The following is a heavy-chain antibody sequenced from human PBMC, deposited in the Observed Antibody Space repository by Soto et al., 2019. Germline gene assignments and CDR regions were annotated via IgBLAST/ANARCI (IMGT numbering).Heavy chain of an antibody. CDR3: AAFTMEYSSGWYVPNWFDP. Sequence: SVKVSGKASGFTFNSSAVQWVRQARGQRVEWIGWIVVGSGNTNYAQKFQERVTITRDMSTSTAYMELSRLRSEDTAVYYCAAFTMEYSSGWYVPNWFDPWGQGTLVTVSS. CDR1: GFTFNSSA. D-gene: IGHD6-13*01. CDR2: IVVGSGNT. V-gene: IGHV1-58*01. J-gene: IGHJ5*02.